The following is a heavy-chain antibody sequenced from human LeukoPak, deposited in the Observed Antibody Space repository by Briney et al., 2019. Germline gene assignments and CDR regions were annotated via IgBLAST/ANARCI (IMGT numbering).Heavy chain of an antibody. V-gene: IGHV1-69*13. Sequence: ASVKVSCKASGGTFSSYAISWVRQAPGQGLEWMGGIIPSFGTANYAQKFQGRVTITADESTSTAYMELSSLRSEDTAVYYCARVISGGCSSTSCYSTVNDASDIWGQGTMVTVSS. CDR2: IIPSFGTA. J-gene: IGHJ3*02. CDR3: ARVISGGCSSTSCYSTVNDASDI. CDR1: GGTFSSYA. D-gene: IGHD2-2*01.